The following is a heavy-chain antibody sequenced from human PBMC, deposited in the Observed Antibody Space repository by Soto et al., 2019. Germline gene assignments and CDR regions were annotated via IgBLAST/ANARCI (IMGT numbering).Heavy chain of an antibody. J-gene: IGHJ4*02. Sequence: SETLSLTCTVSGGSISSYYWSWIRQPPGKGLEWIAYIYYSGSTKYNPSLKSRVTISLDTSKNQFSLKLNSVTAADTAVYYCARVAVAGTRVDYWGQGTLVTVSS. CDR1: GGSISSYY. CDR3: ARVAVAGTRVDY. D-gene: IGHD6-19*01. CDR2: IYYSGST. V-gene: IGHV4-59*01.